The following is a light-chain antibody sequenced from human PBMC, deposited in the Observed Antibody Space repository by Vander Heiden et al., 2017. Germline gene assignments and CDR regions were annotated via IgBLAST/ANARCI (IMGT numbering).Light chain of an antibody. Sequence: DIQMTHSPSSLSASVGDRVTITCRASQYINTYLNWYQQSPGKAPRSLIYAASKLQSGVPSRFSGSGSGTDFTLTISSLQPEDFAIYYCQQSYSTVPTFGQGTKIQIK. CDR2: AAS. CDR1: QYINTY. CDR3: QQSYSTVPT. J-gene: IGKJ2*01. V-gene: IGKV1-39*01.